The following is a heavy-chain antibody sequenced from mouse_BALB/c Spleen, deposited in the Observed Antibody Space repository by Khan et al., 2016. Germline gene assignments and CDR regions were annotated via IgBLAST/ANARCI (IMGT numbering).Heavy chain of an antibody. CDR2: INPDSSTI. CDR1: GFAFRRYW. D-gene: IGHD1-1*01. CDR3: GRLYYYGFFDY. Sequence: EVKLLESGGGLVQPGGSLKLSCAASGFAFRRYWMSWVRQAPGKGLEWIGEINPDSSTINYTPSLKDKFIISRDNAKNTLYMQISKVRSEDTALYYCGRLYYYGFFDYWGQGTTLTVSS. J-gene: IGHJ2*01. V-gene: IGHV4-1*02.